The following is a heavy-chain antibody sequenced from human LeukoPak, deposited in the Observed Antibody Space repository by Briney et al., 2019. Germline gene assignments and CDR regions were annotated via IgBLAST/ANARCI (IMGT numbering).Heavy chain of an antibody. V-gene: IGHV4-39*07. D-gene: IGHD3-10*01. CDR2: IYYSGST. J-gene: IGHJ6*03. Sequence: SETLSLTCTVSGGSISSSSYYWGWIRQPPGKGLEWIGSIYYSGSTYYNPSLKSRVTISVDTSKNQFSLKLSSVTAADTAVYYCARGPMVRGLTYYYYYYMDVWGKGTTVTVSS. CDR1: GGSISSSSYY. CDR3: ARGPMVRGLTYYYYYYMDV.